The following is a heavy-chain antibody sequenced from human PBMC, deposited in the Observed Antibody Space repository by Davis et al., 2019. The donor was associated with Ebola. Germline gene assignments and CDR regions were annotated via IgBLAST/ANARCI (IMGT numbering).Heavy chain of an antibody. D-gene: IGHD1-26*01. Sequence: GESLKISCAVSGVTFRNYVMSWVRQAPGKGLEWVSGISGSGGRTYYADSVKGRFTISRDNFRNTVYLQMNSLRVEDTAIYYCARGSDGIVGAQYHSLDVWGLGTTVTVSS. CDR1: GVTFRNYV. CDR2: ISGSGGRT. CDR3: ARGSDGIVGAQYHSLDV. V-gene: IGHV3-23*01. J-gene: IGHJ6*02.